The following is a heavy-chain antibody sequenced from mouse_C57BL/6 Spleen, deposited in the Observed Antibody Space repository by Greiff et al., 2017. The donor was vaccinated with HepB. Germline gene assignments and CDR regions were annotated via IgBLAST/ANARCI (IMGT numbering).Heavy chain of an antibody. Sequence: VQLQQSGPELVKPGASVKISCKASGYTFTDYYMNWVKQSHGKSLEWIGDINPNNGGTSYNQKFKGKATLTVDKSSSTAYMELRSLTSEDSAVYYCARKWLLRSYWYFDVWGTGTTVTVSS. D-gene: IGHD2-3*01. CDR1: GYTFTDYY. J-gene: IGHJ1*03. V-gene: IGHV1-26*01. CDR2: INPNNGGT. CDR3: ARKWLLRSYWYFDV.